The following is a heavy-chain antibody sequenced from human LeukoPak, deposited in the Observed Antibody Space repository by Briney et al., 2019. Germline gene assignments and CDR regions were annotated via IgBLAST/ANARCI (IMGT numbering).Heavy chain of an antibody. Sequence: PGGSLRLSCAASGFTFSTYAMSWVRQAPGKGLEWVSAISGSGGSTYYEDSVKGRFTISRDNAKNSLYLQMNSLRAEDTAVYYCARDWRDSSGKFPNDAFDIWGQGTMVTVSS. CDR1: GFTFSTYA. CDR3: ARDWRDSSGKFPNDAFDI. CDR2: ISGSGGST. D-gene: IGHD3-22*01. V-gene: IGHV3-23*01. J-gene: IGHJ3*02.